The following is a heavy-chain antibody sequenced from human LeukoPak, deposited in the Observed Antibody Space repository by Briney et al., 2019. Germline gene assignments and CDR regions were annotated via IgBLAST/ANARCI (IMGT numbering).Heavy chain of an antibody. CDR3: AAGSYFDH. CDR2: IKPDGSEK. V-gene: IGHV3-7*01. D-gene: IGHD3-10*01. CDR1: GFTFRSYW. Sequence: GGSLRLSCAASGFTFRSYWMSWARQAPGKGLECVANIKPDGSEKYYVDSVKGRFTISRDNAKDSLYLQMNGLRADDTAVYYCAAGSYFDHWGQGTLVAVSS. J-gene: IGHJ4*02.